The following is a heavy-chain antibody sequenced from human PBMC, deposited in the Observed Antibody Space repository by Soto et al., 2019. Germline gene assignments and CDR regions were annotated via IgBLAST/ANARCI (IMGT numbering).Heavy chain of an antibody. Sequence: PGESLKISCKGSGYSFTSYWIGWVRQMPGKGLDWMGIIYPGDSDTRYSPSFQGQVTISADKSISTAYLQWRSLKASYTAMYYCARRGGGEIAAVPYYYYYCMDVWGQGTTVTFSS. CDR2: IYPGDSDT. D-gene: IGHD6-13*01. CDR3: ARRGGGEIAAVPYYYYYCMDV. J-gene: IGHJ6*02. V-gene: IGHV5-51*01. CDR1: GYSFTSYW.